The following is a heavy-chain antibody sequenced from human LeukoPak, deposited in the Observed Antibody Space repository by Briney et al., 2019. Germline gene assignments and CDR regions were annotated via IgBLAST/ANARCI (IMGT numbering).Heavy chain of an antibody. Sequence: ASVKVSCKASGYTFTGYYMHWVRQAPGQGLEWMGRINPNSGGTNYAQKFQGRVTMTRDTSISTAYMELSRLRSDDTAVYYCARASVGGRDSVNWFDPWGQGTLVTVSS. CDR2: INPNSGGT. J-gene: IGHJ5*02. V-gene: IGHV1-2*06. CDR1: GYTFTGYY. D-gene: IGHD2-15*01. CDR3: ARASVGGRDSVNWFDP.